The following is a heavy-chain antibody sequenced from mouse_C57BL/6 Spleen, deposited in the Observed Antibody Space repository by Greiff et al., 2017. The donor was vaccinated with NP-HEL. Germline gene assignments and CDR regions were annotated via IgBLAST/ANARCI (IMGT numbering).Heavy chain of an antibody. CDR1: GYSITSGYY. J-gene: IGHJ2*01. D-gene: IGHD2-5*01. CDR3: AREGSNPFDY. Sequence: EVKLQESGPGLVQPSPSLSLTCSVPGYSITSGYYWNWFRQFPGNKLEWMGYISYDGSNNYNPSLKNRISITRDTSKNQFFLKLNSVTTEDTATYYCAREGSNPFDYWGQGTTLTVSS. CDR2: ISYDGSN. V-gene: IGHV3-6*01.